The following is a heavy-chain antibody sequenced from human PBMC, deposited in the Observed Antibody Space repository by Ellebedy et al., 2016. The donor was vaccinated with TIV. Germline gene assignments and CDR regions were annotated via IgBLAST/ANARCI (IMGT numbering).Heavy chain of an antibody. Sequence: ASVKVSXKASGYTFTDFYLHWVRQAPGQGLEWMGWINPNGGDTNYAQKLQGRVTMTTDTSTSTAYMELRSLRSDDTAVYYCARDDYGDRYGMDVWGQGTTVTVSS. V-gene: IGHV1-2*02. CDR3: ARDDYGDRYGMDV. J-gene: IGHJ6*02. D-gene: IGHD4-17*01. CDR2: INPNGGDT. CDR1: GYTFTDFY.